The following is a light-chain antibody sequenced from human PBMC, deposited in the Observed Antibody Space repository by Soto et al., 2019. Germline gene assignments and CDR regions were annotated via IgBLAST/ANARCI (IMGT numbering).Light chain of an antibody. J-gene: IGKJ1*01. Sequence: DIQLTQSPSSLSASVGDRVTITCRASQGISSYVAWYQQKQGKVPKLLIYAASALQLGVPSRFSGSGSGTDFTLTISSLQPEDVATYYCQKYNGALWTFGQGTKVEIK. CDR1: QGISSY. CDR3: QKYNGALWT. CDR2: AAS. V-gene: IGKV1-27*01.